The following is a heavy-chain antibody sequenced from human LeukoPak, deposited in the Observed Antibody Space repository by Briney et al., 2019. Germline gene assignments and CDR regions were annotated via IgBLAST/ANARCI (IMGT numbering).Heavy chain of an antibody. D-gene: IGHD5-12*01. V-gene: IGHV1-69*05. Sequence: SVKVSCKASGGTFISYAISWVRQAPGQGLEWMGGIIPIFGTANYAQKFQGRVTVTTDESTSTAYMELSSLRSEDTAVYYCARSLPSGYDFGYGYYYYMDVWGKGTTVTVSS. CDR3: ARSLPSGYDFGYGYYYYMDV. J-gene: IGHJ6*03. CDR2: IIPIFGTA. CDR1: GGTFISYA.